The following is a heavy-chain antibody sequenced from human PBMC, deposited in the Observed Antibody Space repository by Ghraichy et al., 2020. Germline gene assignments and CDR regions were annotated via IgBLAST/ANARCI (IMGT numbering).Heavy chain of an antibody. Sequence: SETLSLTCTVSGGSINSFYWSWIRQPPGKGLEWIGNIYSRGTTNYNPSLRSRVTISVDTSKNHFSLKVTSVTAADTAVYYCARHSGATRSFDHWGQGTLVTVSS. J-gene: IGHJ4*02. CDR1: GGSINSFY. CDR3: ARHSGATRSFDH. D-gene: IGHD1-26*01. CDR2: IYSRGTT. V-gene: IGHV4-59*08.